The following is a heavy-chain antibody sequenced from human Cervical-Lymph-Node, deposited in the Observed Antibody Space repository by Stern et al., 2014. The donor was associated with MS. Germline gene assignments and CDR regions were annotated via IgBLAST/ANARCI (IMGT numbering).Heavy chain of an antibody. Sequence: VQLVESGAEVKKPGASVKVSCKASGYTFTSYYMHWVRQAPGQGLEWMGIINPRSGITSYAQRFQGRVTMTSDTSTSTVYMELTSPRSEDTAVYYCARGESILTGYLRVYNWLDPWGQGTLVTVSS. CDR1: GYTFTSYY. J-gene: IGHJ5*02. V-gene: IGHV1-46*01. D-gene: IGHD3-9*01. CDR2: INPRSGIT. CDR3: ARGESILTGYLRVYNWLDP.